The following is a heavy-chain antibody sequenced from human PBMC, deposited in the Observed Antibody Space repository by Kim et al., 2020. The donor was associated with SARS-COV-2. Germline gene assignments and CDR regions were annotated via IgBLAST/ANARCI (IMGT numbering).Heavy chain of an antibody. J-gene: IGHJ6*02. D-gene: IGHD3-3*01. CDR3: ARGRAGVVPAPVLGLGPYYDYYAVDV. Sequence: SETLSLTCAVYGGSFSDYNWSWIRQPPGQGLEWIGEINHTGNTNVSPSLKSRITISVDPSNSQFSLRLKSMTATDTAVYYCARGRAGVVPAPVLGLGPYYDYYAVDVWGRGTPVAVSS. CDR1: GGSFSDYN. CDR2: INHTGNT. V-gene: IGHV4-34*01.